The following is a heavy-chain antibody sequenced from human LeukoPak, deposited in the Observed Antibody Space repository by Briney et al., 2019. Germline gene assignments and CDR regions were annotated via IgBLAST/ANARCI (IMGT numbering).Heavy chain of an antibody. CDR3: ARVAFYYYYYMDV. V-gene: IGHV3-33*01. Sequence: GSLRLSCAASGFTFSSYGMHWVRQAPGKGLEWVAVIWYDGSNKYYADSVKGRFTISRDNSKNTLYLQMNSLRAEDTAVYYCARVAFYYYYYMDVWGKGTTVTVSS. CDR2: IWYDGSNK. J-gene: IGHJ6*03. CDR1: GFTFSSYG.